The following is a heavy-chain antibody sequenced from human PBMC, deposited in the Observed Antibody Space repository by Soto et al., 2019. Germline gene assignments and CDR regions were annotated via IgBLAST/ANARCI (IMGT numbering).Heavy chain of an antibody. CDR1: GFTFSSYS. J-gene: IGHJ6*02. D-gene: IGHD2-2*01. CDR3: ARGGYCSSTSCSYGMDV. Sequence: VGSLRLSCAASGFTFSSYSMNWVRHAPGKWLEWVSSISSSSSYIYYADSVKGRFTISRDNAKNSLYLQMNSLRAEDTAVYYCARGGYCSSTSCSYGMDVWGQVTTVTVSS. CDR2: ISSSSSYI. V-gene: IGHV3-21*01.